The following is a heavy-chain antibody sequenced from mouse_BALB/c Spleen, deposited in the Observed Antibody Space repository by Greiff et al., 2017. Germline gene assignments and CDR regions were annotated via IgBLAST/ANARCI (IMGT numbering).Heavy chain of an antibody. CDR3: AREFYGNYGYYAMDY. J-gene: IGHJ4*01. V-gene: IGHV2-6-7*01. CDR1: GFSLTGYG. Sequence: QVQLKESGPGLVAPSQSLSITCTVSGFSLTGYGVNWVRQPPGKGLEWLGMIWGDGSTDYNSAIKSRLSISKDNSKSQVFLKMNSLQTDDTARYYCAREFYGNYGYYAMDYWGQGTSVTVSS. CDR2: IWGDGST. D-gene: IGHD2-1*01.